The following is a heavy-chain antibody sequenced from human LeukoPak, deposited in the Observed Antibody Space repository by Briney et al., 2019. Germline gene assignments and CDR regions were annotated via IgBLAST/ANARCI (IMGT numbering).Heavy chain of an antibody. CDR3: AGGPLIAVAGSYLLDERHYYYYGMDV. J-gene: IGHJ6*02. CDR1: GYTFTSYY. D-gene: IGHD6-19*01. Sequence: ASVKVSCKASGYTFTSYYMHWVRQAPGQGLEWMGIINPSGGSTSYTQKFQGRVTMTRDTSTSTVYMELRSLRSDDTAVYYCAGGPLIAVAGSYLLDERHYYYYGMDVWGQGTTVTVSS. V-gene: IGHV1-46*01. CDR2: INPSGGST.